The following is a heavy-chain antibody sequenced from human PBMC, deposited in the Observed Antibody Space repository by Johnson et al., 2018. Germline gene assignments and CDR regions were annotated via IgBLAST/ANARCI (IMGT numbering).Heavy chain of an antibody. V-gene: IGHV3-23*04. D-gene: IGHD2-15*01. CDR3: AKEAGRGLVGPPA. CDR1: GFAFSIYT. J-gene: IGHJ4*02. CDR2: LTDGRDTT. Sequence: VQLVESGGGLVQPGGSLRLSCAASGFAFSIYTMTWVRQAPGKGLEWVSSILTDGRDTTYYADSVKGRFTISRDNSKNTLFLQMNNLRGDDTAVYYCAKEAGRGLVGPPAWGQGSLVTVS.